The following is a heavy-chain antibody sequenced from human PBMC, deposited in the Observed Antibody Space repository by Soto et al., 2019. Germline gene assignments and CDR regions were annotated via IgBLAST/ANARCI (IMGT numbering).Heavy chain of an antibody. J-gene: IGHJ6*03. V-gene: IGHV3-13*01. Sequence: GGSLRLSCAASGFTFSSYDMHWVRQATGKGLEWVSAIGTAGDTYYPGSVKGRFTISRENAKNSLYLQMNSLRAGDTAVYYCARVNNYYCYMDVWGKGTTVTVSS. CDR3: ARVNNYYCYMDV. CDR1: GFTFSSYD. CDR2: IGTAGDT.